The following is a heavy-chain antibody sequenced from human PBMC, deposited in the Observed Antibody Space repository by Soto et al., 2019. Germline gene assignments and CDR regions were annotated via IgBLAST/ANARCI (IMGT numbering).Heavy chain of an antibody. J-gene: IGHJ4*02. Sequence: KPSETLSLTCAVYGGSFSGYYWSWIRQPPGKGLEWIGEINHSGSTNYNPSLKSRVTISVDTSKNQFSLKLSSVTAADTAVYYCARGVGVDYWGQGTLVTVSS. CDR1: GGSFSGYY. D-gene: IGHD1-26*01. V-gene: IGHV4-34*01. CDR3: ARGVGVDY. CDR2: INHSGST.